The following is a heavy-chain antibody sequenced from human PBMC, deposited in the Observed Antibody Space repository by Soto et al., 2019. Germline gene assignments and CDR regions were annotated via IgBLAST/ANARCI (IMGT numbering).Heavy chain of an antibody. D-gene: IGHD3-10*01. CDR2: IYPGDSDT. Sequence: GESLKISCKGSGYSFTSYWIGWVRQMPGKGLEWMGIIYPGDSDTRYSPSFQGQVTISADKSISTAYLQWSSLKASDTAMYYCARSMVRGVIPYYYGMEVWGQGTTVTV. V-gene: IGHV5-51*01. CDR3: ARSMVRGVIPYYYGMEV. CDR1: GYSFTSYW. J-gene: IGHJ6*02.